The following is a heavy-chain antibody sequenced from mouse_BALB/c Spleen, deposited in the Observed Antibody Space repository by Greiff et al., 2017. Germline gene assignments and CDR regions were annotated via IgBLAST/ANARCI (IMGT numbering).Heavy chain of an antibody. V-gene: IGHV1-4*01. CDR3: ARCGVVLRLHYAMDD. J-gene: IGHJ4*01. CDR1: GFTFSSYG. CDR2: INPSTGYT. Sequence: QVQLLQSGAELVKPGASVKISCTASGFTFSSYGMHWVQQRPGQGLEWIGYINPSTGYTEYNQKFKDKATLTADNSSSTAYMQLSSLTSEDSAVYCGARCGVVLRLHYAMDDWGQGTSVTVSS. D-gene: IGHD1-2*01.